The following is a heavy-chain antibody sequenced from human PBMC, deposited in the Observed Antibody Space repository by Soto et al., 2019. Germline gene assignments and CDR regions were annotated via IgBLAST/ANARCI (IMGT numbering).Heavy chain of an antibody. J-gene: IGHJ5*02. D-gene: IGHD6-19*01. V-gene: IGHV1-69*10. CDR2: FIPFFNIS. Sequence: GASVKVSCKASGGTLSSYSISWVRQAPGQGLEWMGGFIPFFNISHYAENFQDRVSITADKSTGTVYMDLSSLKSEDTAVYYCARVLGSGRKYNWFDPWGQGTLVTVSS. CDR3: ARVLGSGRKYNWFDP. CDR1: GGTLSSYS.